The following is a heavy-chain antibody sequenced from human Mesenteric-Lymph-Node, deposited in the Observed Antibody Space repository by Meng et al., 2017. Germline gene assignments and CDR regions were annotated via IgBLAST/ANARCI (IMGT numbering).Heavy chain of an antibody. CDR2: INHSGST. CDR1: GGSFSGYY. CDR3: ARGRKWFGELVSIFAPPY. D-gene: IGHD3-10*01. Sequence: QGQLQPGGAGLLKPSETLSLTCAFYGGSFSGYYWSWIRQPPGKGLEWIGEINHSGSTNYNPSLKSRVTISVDTSKNQFSLKLSSVTAADTAVYYCARGRKWFGELVSIFAPPYWGQGTLVTVSS. V-gene: IGHV4-34*01. J-gene: IGHJ4*02.